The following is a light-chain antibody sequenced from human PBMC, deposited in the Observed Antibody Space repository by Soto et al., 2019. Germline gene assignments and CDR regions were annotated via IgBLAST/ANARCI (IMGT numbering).Light chain of an antibody. CDR2: AAS. CDR3: QQYNSYSPWT. CDR1: QSVSSY. V-gene: IGKV3D-15*01. Sequence: IVLTQSPATLSLSPGERATLSCRASQSVSSYLAWYQQKPGQAPRLLIYAASSRATGIPDRFSGSGSGTEFTLTISSLQPDDFATYYCQQYNSYSPWTSGQGTKADIK. J-gene: IGKJ1*01.